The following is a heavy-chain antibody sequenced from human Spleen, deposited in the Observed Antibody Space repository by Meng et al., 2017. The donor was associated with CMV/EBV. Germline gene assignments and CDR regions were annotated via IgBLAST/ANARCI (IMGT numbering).Heavy chain of an antibody. CDR1: GYSISSGYY. J-gene: IGHJ4*02. CDR3: ARIPAKFWSGYFDY. V-gene: IGHV4-38-2*02. D-gene: IGHD3-3*01. Sequence: SETLSLTCSVSGYSISSGYYWGWIRQPPGKGLEWIGSIYHSGNTYYNPSLKSRGTLSVDTTKNQFSLRLTSVTAADTAVYYCARIPAKFWSGYFDYWSQGAPVTVSS. CDR2: IYHSGNT.